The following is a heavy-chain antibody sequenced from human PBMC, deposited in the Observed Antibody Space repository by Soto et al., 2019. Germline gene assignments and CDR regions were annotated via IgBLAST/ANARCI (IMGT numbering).Heavy chain of an antibody. V-gene: IGHV3-66*01. CDR3: ARGVSGRHPNTLDY. Sequence: ELQLVESGGGLVQPGGSLRLSCAASGFTVSRNCMTWVRQAPGKGLEWVSVIYSGGNTYYADSVKARFTISRDNSKNTLYLQMNSLRVEDTAVYYCARGVSGRHPNTLDYWGQGTLVTVSS. CDR2: IYSGGNT. CDR1: GFTVSRNC. J-gene: IGHJ4*02.